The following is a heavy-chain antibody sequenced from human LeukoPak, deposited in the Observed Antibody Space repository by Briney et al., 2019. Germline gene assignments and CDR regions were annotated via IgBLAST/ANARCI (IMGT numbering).Heavy chain of an antibody. D-gene: IGHD1-26*01. Sequence: ASVNVSCKASGYTFTSYDINWVRQATGQGLEWMGWMNPNSGNTGYAQKFQGRVTMTRNTSISTAYMELSGLRSEDTAVYYCARDLVGAAAFDAFDIWGQGTMVTVSS. CDR3: ARDLVGAAAFDAFDI. V-gene: IGHV1-8*01. CDR2: MNPNSGNT. J-gene: IGHJ3*02. CDR1: GYTFTSYD.